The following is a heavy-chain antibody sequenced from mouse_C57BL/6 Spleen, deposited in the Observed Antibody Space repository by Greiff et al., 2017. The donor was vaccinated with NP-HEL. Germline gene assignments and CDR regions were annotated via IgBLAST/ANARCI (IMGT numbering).Heavy chain of an antibody. CDR2: IDPENGDT. V-gene: IGHV14-4*01. D-gene: IGHD2-5*01. Sequence: EVKLVESGAELVRPGASVKLSCTASGFNIKDDYMHWVKQRPEQGLEWIGWIDPENGDTEYASKFQGKATITADTSSNTAYLQLSSLTSEDTAVYYCTTGYSNYWYFDVWGTGTTVTVSS. CDR1: GFNIKDDY. CDR3: TTGYSNYWYFDV. J-gene: IGHJ1*03.